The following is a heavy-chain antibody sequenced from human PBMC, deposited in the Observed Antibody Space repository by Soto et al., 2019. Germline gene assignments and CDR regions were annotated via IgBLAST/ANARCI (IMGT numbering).Heavy chain of an antibody. CDR3: ARDLFTYYDFWSGYYFDY. Sequence: PGGSLRLSCAASGFTLSSYSMNWVRQAPGKGLEWVSSISSSSSYIYYADSVKGRFTISRDNAKNSLYLQMNSLRAEDTAVYYCARDLFTYYDFWSGYYFDYWGQGTLVTVSS. D-gene: IGHD3-3*01. CDR2: ISSSSSYI. V-gene: IGHV3-21*01. J-gene: IGHJ4*02. CDR1: GFTLSSYS.